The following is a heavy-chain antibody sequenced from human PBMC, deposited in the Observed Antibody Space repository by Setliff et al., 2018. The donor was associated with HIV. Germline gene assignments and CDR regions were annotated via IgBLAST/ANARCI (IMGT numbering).Heavy chain of an antibody. J-gene: IGHJ6*02. CDR2: IYTSGST. CDR1: GGSISNSY. CDR3: AREDYYYYGMDV. Sequence: SETLSLTCTVPGGSISNSYWSWIRQPAGKGLEWIGRIYTSGSTNYNPSLKSRVTISVDTSKNQFSLKLSSVTAADTAVYCCAREDYYYYGMDVWGQGTTVTVSS. V-gene: IGHV4-4*07.